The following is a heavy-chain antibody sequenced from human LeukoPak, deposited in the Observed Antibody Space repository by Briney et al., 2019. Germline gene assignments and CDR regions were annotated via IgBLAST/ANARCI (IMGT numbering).Heavy chain of an antibody. Sequence: SETLSLTCTVSGGSINSSTYYWGWIRQPPGKGLEWIGTIYYSGSTDYNPSLKSRVTISVDTSKNQFSLKLSSVTASDTAVYYCARQPSHCSGGSCYLSSWFDPWGQGTLVSVSS. V-gene: IGHV4-39*01. CDR3: ARQPSHCSGGSCYLSSWFDP. CDR1: GGSINSSTYY. CDR2: IYYSGST. J-gene: IGHJ5*02. D-gene: IGHD2-15*01.